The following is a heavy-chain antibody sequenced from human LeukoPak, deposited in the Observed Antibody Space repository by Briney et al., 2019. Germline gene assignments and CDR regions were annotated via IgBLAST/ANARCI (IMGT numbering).Heavy chain of an antibody. CDR1: GYTFTSYD. D-gene: IGHD3-22*01. CDR2: MNPNSGNT. Sequence: ASVKVSCKASGYTFTSYDINWVRQATGQGLEWMGWMNPNSGNTGHAQKFQGRVTMTRNTSISTAYMELSSLRSEDTAVYYCARNTINSSGYRLYYWGQGTLVTVSS. CDR3: ARNTINSSGYRLYY. J-gene: IGHJ4*02. V-gene: IGHV1-8*01.